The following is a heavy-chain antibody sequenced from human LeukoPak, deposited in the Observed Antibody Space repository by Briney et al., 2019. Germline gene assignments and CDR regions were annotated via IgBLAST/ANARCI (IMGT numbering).Heavy chain of an antibody. D-gene: IGHD1-14*01. Sequence: GGSLRLSCAASGFTFSSYTMNWVRQAPGKGLEWVSYISSSGSTIYYADSVKGRFTISRDNAKNSLYLQMNSLRAEDTAVYYCARESVSRRSFDYWGQGTLVTVSS. CDR1: GFTFSSYT. CDR2: ISSSGSTI. CDR3: ARESVSRRSFDY. V-gene: IGHV3-48*04. J-gene: IGHJ4*02.